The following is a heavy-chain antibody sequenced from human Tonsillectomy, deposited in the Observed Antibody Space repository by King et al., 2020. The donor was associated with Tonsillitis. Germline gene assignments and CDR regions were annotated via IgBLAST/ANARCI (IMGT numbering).Heavy chain of an antibody. V-gene: IGHV3-30*18. D-gene: IGHD2-15*01. J-gene: IGHJ3*02. CDR3: ANEEPYCSGGSCYSGDAFDI. CDR2: ISYDGSNK. CDR1: GFTFSSYG. Sequence: VQLVESGGGVVQPGRSLRLSCAASGFTFSSYGMHWVRQAPGKGLEWVAVISYDGSNKYYADSVKGRFTISRDNSKNTLYLQMNSLRAEDTAVYYCANEEPYCSGGSCYSGDAFDIWGQGTMVTVSS.